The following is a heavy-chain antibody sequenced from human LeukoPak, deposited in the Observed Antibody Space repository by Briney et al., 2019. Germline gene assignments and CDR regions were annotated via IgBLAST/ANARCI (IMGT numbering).Heavy chain of an antibody. V-gene: IGHV5-51*01. D-gene: IGHD2-15*01. CDR1: GYSFTSYW. Sequence: GESLKISCKGSGYSFTSYWIGWVRQMPGKGLEWMEIIYPGDSDTRYSPSFQGQVTISADKSISTAYLQWSSLKASDTAMYYCARRLGYCSGGSCYVWLDPWGQGTLVTVSS. J-gene: IGHJ5*02. CDR2: IYPGDSDT. CDR3: ARRLGYCSGGSCYVWLDP.